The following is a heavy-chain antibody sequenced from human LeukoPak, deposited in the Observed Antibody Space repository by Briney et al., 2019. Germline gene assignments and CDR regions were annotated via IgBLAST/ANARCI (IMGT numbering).Heavy chain of an antibody. J-gene: IGHJ4*02. CDR3: AREKLGYCSGGSCSNLDY. D-gene: IGHD2-15*01. CDR2: IWYDGSNK. CDR1: GFTFSTYA. Sequence: PGGSLRLSCSASGFTFSTYAMSWVRQAPGKGLEWVAVIWYDGSNKYYADSVKGRFTISRDNSKNTLYLQMNSLRAEDTAVYYCAREKLGYCSGGSCSNLDYWGQGTLVTVSS. V-gene: IGHV3-33*08.